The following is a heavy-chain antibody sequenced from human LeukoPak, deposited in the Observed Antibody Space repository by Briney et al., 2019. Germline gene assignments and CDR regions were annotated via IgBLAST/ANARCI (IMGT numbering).Heavy chain of an antibody. J-gene: IGHJ5*02. D-gene: IGHD5-18*01. V-gene: IGHV4-59*01. CDR2: IYYSGST. CDR1: GGSISSYY. Sequence: SETLSLTCTVSGGSISSYYWSWIRQPPGKGLEWIGYIYYSGSTNYNPSLKSRVTIPVDTSKNQFSLKLSSVTAADTAVYYCARVRDTAVVGAYNWFDPWGQGTLVTVSS. CDR3: ARVRDTAVVGAYNWFDP.